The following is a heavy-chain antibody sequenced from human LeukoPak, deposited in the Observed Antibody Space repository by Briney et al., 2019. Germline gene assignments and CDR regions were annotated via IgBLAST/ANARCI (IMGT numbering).Heavy chain of an antibody. Sequence: GGSLRLSCAASGFTFSSYSMNWVRQAPGKGLEWVSSISSSSSYIYYADSVKGRFTISRDNAKTSLYLQRNSLRAEDTAVYYCARDRSYSNSMDVWGQGTTVTVSS. CDR1: GFTFSSYS. CDR3: ARDRSYSNSMDV. V-gene: IGHV3-21*01. CDR2: ISSSSSYI. D-gene: IGHD4-11*01. J-gene: IGHJ6*02.